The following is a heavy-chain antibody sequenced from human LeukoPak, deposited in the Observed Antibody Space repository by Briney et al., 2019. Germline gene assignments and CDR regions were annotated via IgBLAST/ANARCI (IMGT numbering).Heavy chain of an antibody. CDR2: INTYNGNT. J-gene: IGHJ5*02. CDR1: GYTFTIYG. V-gene: IGHV1-18*01. Sequence: ASVKVSLNSSGYTFTIYGIRWVRQPPGQGLEWMGWINTYNGNTNYVQKLQGRVTMTTDTSTSTANMELRSLRSDDTAVYYCARIDGVPTSTNGHNCFDPWGQKPLLTVSS. D-gene: IGHD2-2*01. CDR3: ARIDGVPTSTNGHNCFDP.